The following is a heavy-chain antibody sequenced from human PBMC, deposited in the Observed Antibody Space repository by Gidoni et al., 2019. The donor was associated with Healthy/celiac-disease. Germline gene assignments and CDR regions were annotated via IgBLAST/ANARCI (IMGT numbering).Heavy chain of an antibody. D-gene: IGHD2-21*02. CDR3: ARDALVTAIDSTGGELYYFDY. V-gene: IGHV1-69*08. CDR1: GGTFSSYT. Sequence: QVQLVQSGAEVKKPGSSVKVSCKASGGTFSSYTISWVRQAPGQGLEWMGRIIPILGIANYAQKFQGRVSITADKSTSTAYMELSSLRSEDTAVYYCARDALVTAIDSTGGELYYFDYWGQGTLVTVSS. CDR2: IIPILGIA. J-gene: IGHJ4*02.